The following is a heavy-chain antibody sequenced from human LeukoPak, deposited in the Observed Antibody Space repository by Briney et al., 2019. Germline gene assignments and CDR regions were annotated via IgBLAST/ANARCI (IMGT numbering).Heavy chain of an antibody. J-gene: IGHJ4*02. CDR2: IGTAGDT. Sequence: GGSLRLSCAASGFTFSSYDMHWVRQATGKGLEWVSGIGTAGDTYYPGSVKGRFTISRENAKNSLYLQMNSLRGGDTAEYYCARGMGATTQSLFDQWGQGTLVTVSS. D-gene: IGHD1-26*01. CDR3: ARGMGATTQSLFDQ. CDR1: GFTFSSYD. V-gene: IGHV3-13*04.